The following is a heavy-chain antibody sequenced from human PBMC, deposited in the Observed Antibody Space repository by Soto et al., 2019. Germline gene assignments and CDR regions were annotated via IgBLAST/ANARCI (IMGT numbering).Heavy chain of an antibody. V-gene: IGHV3-11*01. CDR1: GFTFSDHY. D-gene: IGHD6-25*01. CDR3: SRDPRLADY. J-gene: IGHJ4*02. Sequence: PGGSLRLSCAASGFTFSDHYMTWIRQAPGKGPEWLSYISGGGDIISYADSVKGRFIISRDNAKRSLYLQMNSLTVEDTAVYYCSRDPRLADYWGQGXLVTVYS. CDR2: ISGGGDII.